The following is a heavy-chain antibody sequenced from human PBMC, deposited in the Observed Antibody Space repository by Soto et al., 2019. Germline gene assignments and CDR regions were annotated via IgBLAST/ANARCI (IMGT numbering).Heavy chain of an antibody. CDR1: GGSFSGYY. D-gene: IGHD6-19*01. Sequence: PSETLSLTCAVYGGSFSGYYWSWIRQPPGKGLEWIGEINHSGSTNYNPSPKSRVSISVATSKNQFSLKLSSVPPADPAVYYCARGLGIGWAYYSYYAMDVWGQGTPVTVSS. J-gene: IGHJ6*02. CDR2: INHSGST. CDR3: ARGLGIGWAYYSYYAMDV. V-gene: IGHV4-34*01.